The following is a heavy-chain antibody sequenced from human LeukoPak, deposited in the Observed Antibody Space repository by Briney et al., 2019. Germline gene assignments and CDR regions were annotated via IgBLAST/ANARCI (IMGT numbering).Heavy chain of an antibody. CDR2: IKSKTDGETT. D-gene: IGHD5-18*01. J-gene: IGHJ5*02. V-gene: IGHV3-15*01. CDR1: GFTFSNSW. Sequence: GGSLRLSCGASGFTFSNSWMNWVRQTPGKVLEWVGRIKSKTDGETTEYATPVKDRFTISRDESKATVYLQMNSLKTEDTAVYYCSTISPQRGYIYGYYFDPWGQGTLVTVSA. CDR3: STISPQRGYIYGYYFDP.